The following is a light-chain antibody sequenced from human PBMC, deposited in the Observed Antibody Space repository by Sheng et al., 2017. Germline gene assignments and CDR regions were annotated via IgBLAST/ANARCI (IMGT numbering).Light chain of an antibody. CDR2: GAS. CDR3: QQYFSTPYT. V-gene: IGKV1-NL1*01. J-gene: IGKJ2*01. Sequence: DIQMTQSPSYLSASVGGRVTFTCRASQGIANSLTWYQQKPGKAPKLLLYGASKLESGVPSRFSGSGSGTDYTLTISSLQPEDFATYYCQQYFSTPYTFGQGTKLEIK. CDR1: QGIANS.